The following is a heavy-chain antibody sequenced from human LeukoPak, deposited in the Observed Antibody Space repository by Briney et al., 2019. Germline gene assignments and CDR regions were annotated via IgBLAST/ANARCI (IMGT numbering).Heavy chain of an antibody. Sequence: GASVKVSCKVSGYTLTELSMHCVRQAPGKGLEWMGGFDPEDGETIYAQKFQGRVTMTEDTSTDTAYMELSSLRSEDTAVYYCATDLTTFGGVIVIPYYWGQGTLVTVSS. CDR1: GYTLTELS. CDR3: ATDLTTFGGVIVIPYY. CDR2: FDPEDGET. V-gene: IGHV1-24*01. D-gene: IGHD3-16*02. J-gene: IGHJ4*02.